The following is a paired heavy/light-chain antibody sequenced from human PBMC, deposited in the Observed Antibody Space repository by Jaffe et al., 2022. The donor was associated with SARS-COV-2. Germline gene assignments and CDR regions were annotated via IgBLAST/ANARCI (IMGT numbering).Heavy chain of an antibody. CDR2: IYPGDSDT. CDR1: GYSFGSYW. CDR3: ARVTEAHLGSYYLFNYYYGLDF. V-gene: IGHV5-51*01. D-gene: IGHD1-26*01. J-gene: IGHJ6*02. Sequence: EVQLVQSGAEVKKPGQALTISCKGFGYSFGSYWIAWVRQMPGKGLECMAIIYPGDSDTKYSPAFQGQVTVSADDSTNTAYLQWGSLSTSDTAIYFCARVTEAHLGSYYLFNYYYGLDFWGQGTTVTVSS.
Light chain of an antibody. CDR3: QQSNGFPIT. CDR2: AAS. V-gene: IGKV1D-12*01. Sequence: DIQMTQSPSSVSASVGDRVTISCRASQDISKWLAWYQQKPGTAPKLLIYAASTLQSGVPSRFSGSGSGTYFVLTISSLQAEDFATYYCQQSNGFPITFGQGTRLEIK. J-gene: IGKJ5*01. CDR1: QDISKW.